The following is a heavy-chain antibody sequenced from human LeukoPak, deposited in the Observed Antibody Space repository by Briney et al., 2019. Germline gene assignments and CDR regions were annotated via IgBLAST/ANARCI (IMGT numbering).Heavy chain of an antibody. D-gene: IGHD5-24*01. Sequence: ASVKVSCKASDYTFTNYGIIWVRQAPGQGLEWMGWISTYNGNTKSAQRLQGRVSMTTDTSTRTAYMELRSLRSDDTAVYYCAKIEWLQADFDYWGQGTLVTVSS. CDR2: ISTYNGNT. CDR3: AKIEWLQADFDY. V-gene: IGHV1-18*01. J-gene: IGHJ4*02. CDR1: DYTFTNYG.